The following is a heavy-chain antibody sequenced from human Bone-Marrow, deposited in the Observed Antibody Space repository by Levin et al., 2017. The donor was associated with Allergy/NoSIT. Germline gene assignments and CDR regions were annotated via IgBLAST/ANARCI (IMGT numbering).Heavy chain of an antibody. CDR3: ARVFVRINRGRKDYYHMDV. V-gene: IGHV4-34*01. CDR2: INHSGST. J-gene: IGHJ6*03. D-gene: IGHD1-26*01. Sequence: SETLSLTCAVYGGSFSGYYWTWIRQPPGKGLEWIGEINHSGSTNYNPSLKRRVTISLDMSKNQCSLRLSSVTAADTAIYYCARVFVRINRGRKDYYHMDVWGMGTTVTVSS. CDR1: GGSFSGYY.